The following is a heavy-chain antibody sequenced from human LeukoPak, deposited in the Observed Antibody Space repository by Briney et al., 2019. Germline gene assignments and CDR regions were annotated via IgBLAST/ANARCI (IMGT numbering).Heavy chain of an antibody. Sequence: SETLSLTCAVSGGSISSGGYSWSWIRQPPGKGLEWIGYIYHSGSTYYNPSLKSRVTISVDRSKNQFSLKLSSVTAADTAVYYCAREEAAAGTAFDIWGQGTMVTASS. V-gene: IGHV4-30-2*01. CDR2: IYHSGST. CDR3: AREEAAAGTAFDI. D-gene: IGHD6-13*01. J-gene: IGHJ3*02. CDR1: GGSISSGGYS.